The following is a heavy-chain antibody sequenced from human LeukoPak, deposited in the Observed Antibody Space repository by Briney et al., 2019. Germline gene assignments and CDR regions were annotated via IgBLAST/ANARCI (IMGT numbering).Heavy chain of an antibody. J-gene: IGHJ4*02. Sequence: PPETLSPACPLSGGSTASFCSWWVRQAPGKGLEWIAFIYYTGSTHYNPSLKSRVTISVDTSKTQFSLNLSAVTAADTAVYCWRRQHIQRWHFFDYWGQGTLVTVSS. CDR1: GGSTASFC. V-gene: IGHV4-59*08. CDR3: RRQHIQRWHFFDY. D-gene: IGHD2-2*01. CDR2: IYYTGST.